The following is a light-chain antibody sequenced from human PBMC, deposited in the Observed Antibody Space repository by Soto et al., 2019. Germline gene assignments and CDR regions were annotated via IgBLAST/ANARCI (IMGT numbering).Light chain of an antibody. Sequence: SVLTQSPGTLSLSPGEGATLSCRTSQSISSTYLAWYQQRPGQAPRLLIYAASSRATGIPDRFSGSGSGTDFTHTISRLEPEDFAVYYCQQYFGSLYTFGQGTKLEIK. CDR2: AAS. CDR3: QQYFGSLYT. J-gene: IGKJ2*01. V-gene: IGKV3-20*01. CDR1: QSISSTY.